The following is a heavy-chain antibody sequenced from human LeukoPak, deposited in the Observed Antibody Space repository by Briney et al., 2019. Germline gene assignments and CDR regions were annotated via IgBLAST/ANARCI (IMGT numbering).Heavy chain of an antibody. CDR3: ARLSVVVTPYYYYGMDV. CDR2: INHSGSA. J-gene: IGHJ6*04. D-gene: IGHD2-21*02. V-gene: IGHV4-34*01. CDR1: GGSFSGYY. Sequence: PSGTLSLTCAVYGGSFSGYYWSWIRQPPGKGLEWIGEINHSGSANYNPSLESRVTISVDTSKNQFSLKLSSVTAADTAVYYCARLSVVVTPYYYYGMDVWGKGTTVTVSS.